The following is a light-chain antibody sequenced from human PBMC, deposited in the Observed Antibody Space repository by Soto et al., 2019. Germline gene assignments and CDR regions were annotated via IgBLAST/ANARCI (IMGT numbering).Light chain of an antibody. J-gene: IGKJ1*01. V-gene: IGKV1-6*01. CDR3: LQDYSYPRT. Sequence: AIQMTQSPSSLSASVGDRVTITCRASQGIRNDLGWYQQKPGKAPRLLIYAASTLQIGVPSRFGGSGSCTDFTLTISSLQADDSATYYCLQDYSYPRTFGQGTKVEIK. CDR1: QGIRND. CDR2: AAS.